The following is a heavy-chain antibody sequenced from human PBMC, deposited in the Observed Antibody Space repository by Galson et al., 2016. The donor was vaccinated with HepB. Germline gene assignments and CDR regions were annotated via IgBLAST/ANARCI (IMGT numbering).Heavy chain of an antibody. CDR2: IYPDDSDT. D-gene: IGHD2-21*02. CDR3: ARPYCGGDCP. J-gene: IGHJ5*02. V-gene: IGHV5-51*01. CDR1: GYTFTSSW. Sequence: QSGAEVKKPGESLKISCKGSGYTFTSSWIAWVRQMPGKGLEWMGIIYPDDSDTKYTPSFQGQVTISVDKSLNTAYLQWSSLKVSDTAMYYCARPYCGGDCPWGQGTLVTVSS.